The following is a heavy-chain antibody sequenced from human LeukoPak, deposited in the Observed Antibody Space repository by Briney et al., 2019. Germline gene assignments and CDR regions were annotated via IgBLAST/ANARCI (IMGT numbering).Heavy chain of an antibody. V-gene: IGHV3-21*01. D-gene: IGHD5-24*01. Sequence: GGSLRLSCAASGFTFSSYSMNWVRQAPGKGLEWVSSISSSSSYIYYADSVKGRFTISRDNAKNSLYLQMNSLRAEDTAVYYCARAPPRDGHNYGYFDYWGQGTLVTVSS. CDR3: ARAPPRDGHNYGYFDY. CDR2: ISSSSSYI. J-gene: IGHJ4*02. CDR1: GFTFSSYS.